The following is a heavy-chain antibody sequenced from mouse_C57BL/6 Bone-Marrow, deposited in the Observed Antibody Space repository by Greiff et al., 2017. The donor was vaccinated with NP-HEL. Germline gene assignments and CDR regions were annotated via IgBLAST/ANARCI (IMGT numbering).Heavy chain of an antibody. CDR1: GYTFTSYW. J-gene: IGHJ1*03. V-gene: IGHV1-50*01. CDR3: ARRTVYGSSLWYFEV. D-gene: IGHD1-1*01. CDR2: IDPSDSYT. Sequence: QVQLQQPGAELVKPGASVKLSCKASGYTFTSYWMQWVKQRPGQGLEWIGEIDPSDSYTNYNQKFKGKATLTVDTSSSTAYMQLSSLTSEDSAVYYCARRTVYGSSLWYFEVWGTGTTVTVSS.